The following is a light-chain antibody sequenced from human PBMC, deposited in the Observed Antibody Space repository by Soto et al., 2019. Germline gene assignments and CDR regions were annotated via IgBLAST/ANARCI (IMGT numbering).Light chain of an antibody. CDR3: HQYGSSPPVT. CDR2: GAS. V-gene: IGKV3-20*01. CDR1: QSVSNNY. J-gene: IGKJ5*01. Sequence: EIVLTQSPGTLSLSPGERATLSCRAIQSVSNNYLAWYQQKPGQAPRLLIYGASNRATGIPDGFSGSGSGTDFTLTISRLEPEDFAMYYCHQYGSSPPVTFGQGTRLEIK.